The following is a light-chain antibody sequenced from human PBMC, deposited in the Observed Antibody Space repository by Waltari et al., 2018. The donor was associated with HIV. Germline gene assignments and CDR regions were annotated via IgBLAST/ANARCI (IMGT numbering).Light chain of an antibody. CDR2: GAS. J-gene: IGKJ1*01. Sequence: EIVLTQSPGTLHLSPGERATISCRASQRVLTTNLAWFQPRPGQAPRVLIYGASTRATGIPDRFSGSGSGTDFSLTINRVDPEDFAVYYCQQYGSSPWTFGQGTKVEIK. CDR3: QQYGSSPWT. V-gene: IGKV3-20*01. CDR1: QRVLTTN.